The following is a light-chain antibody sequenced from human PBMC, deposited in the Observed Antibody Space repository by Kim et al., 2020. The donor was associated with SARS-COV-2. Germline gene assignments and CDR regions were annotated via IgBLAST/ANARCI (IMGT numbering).Light chain of an antibody. V-gene: IGLV3-1*01. J-gene: IGLJ2*01. CDR1: KLGYKY. CDR2: QDS. CDR3: QAWDSSTVV. Sequence: SVSPGQTASITCSGDKLGYKYACWYQQKPGQSPVLVIYQDSKRPSGIPERFSGSNSGNTATLTISGTQAMDEAYYYCQAWDSSTVVFGGGTQLTVL.